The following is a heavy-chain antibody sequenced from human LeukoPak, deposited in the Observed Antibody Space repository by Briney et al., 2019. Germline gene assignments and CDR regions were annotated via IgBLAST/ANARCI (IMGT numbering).Heavy chain of an antibody. Sequence: TGGSLRLSCAASGLTFSSYSMNWVRQAPGKGLEWVSSVTSNDYIFYADSMKGRFTISRDNAKNSLYLQMNSLRAEDTAVYYCARARDILTGPEYWGQGTLVTVSS. CDR1: GLTFSSYS. J-gene: IGHJ4*02. V-gene: IGHV3-21*01. D-gene: IGHD3-9*01. CDR2: VTSNDYI. CDR3: ARARDILTGPEY.